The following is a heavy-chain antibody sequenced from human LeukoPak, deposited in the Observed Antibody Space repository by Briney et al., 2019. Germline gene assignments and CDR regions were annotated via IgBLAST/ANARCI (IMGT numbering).Heavy chain of an antibody. D-gene: IGHD3-10*01. CDR3: ARVSYYGSGSLQTYPYFDY. CDR2: ISSSSSYI. V-gene: IGHV3-21*01. J-gene: IGHJ4*02. CDR1: GFTFSSYS. Sequence: PGGSLRLSCAASGFTFSSYSMNWVRQAPGKGLEWVSSISSSSSYIYYADSVKGRFTISRDNAKNSLYLQMNSLRAEDTAVYYCARVSYYGSGSLQTYPYFDYWGQGTLVTVSS.